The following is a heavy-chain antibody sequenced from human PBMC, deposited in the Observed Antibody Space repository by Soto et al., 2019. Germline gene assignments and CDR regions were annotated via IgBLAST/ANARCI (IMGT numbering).Heavy chain of an antibody. CDR2: LLAATNKD. J-gene: IGHJ4*02. CDR3: AKDDGKGY. CDR1: GFTFSTYG. V-gene: IGHV3-30*18. Sequence: GGSLRLSCAASGFTFSTYGFHWVRQAPGKAPEWVAGLLAATNKDYYADSVKGRFTISRDNSKNIFYLQMNSLRDEDTAIYFCAKDDGKGYWGKGPLVPVSS.